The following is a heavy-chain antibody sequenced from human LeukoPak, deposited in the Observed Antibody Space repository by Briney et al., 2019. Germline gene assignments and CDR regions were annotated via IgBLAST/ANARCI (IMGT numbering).Heavy chain of an antibody. D-gene: IGHD5-12*01. Sequence: GASVKVSCKASGYTFTSYDINWVRQATGQGLEWMGWMNPNSGNTGYGQKFQGRVTITRNTSISTAYMELSSLRSEDTAVYYCARGLRAGQWLRLRGNYYYYMDVWGKGATVTVSS. CDR3: ARGLRAGQWLRLRGNYYYYMDV. V-gene: IGHV1-8*03. CDR2: MNPNSGNT. J-gene: IGHJ6*03. CDR1: GYTFTSYD.